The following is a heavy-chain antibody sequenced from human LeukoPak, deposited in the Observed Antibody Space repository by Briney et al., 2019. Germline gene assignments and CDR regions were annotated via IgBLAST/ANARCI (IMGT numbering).Heavy chain of an antibody. CDR2: IYYSGST. CDR3: ARDYGDFHFDY. J-gene: IGHJ4*02. Sequence: PSETLSLTCTVSGGSISSSSYYWGWVRQPPGKGLEWIGSIYYSGSTYYNPSLKSRVTISVDTSKNQFSLKLSSVTAADTAVYYCARDYGDFHFDYWGQGTLVTVSS. V-gene: IGHV4-39*07. D-gene: IGHD4-17*01. CDR1: GGSISSSSYY.